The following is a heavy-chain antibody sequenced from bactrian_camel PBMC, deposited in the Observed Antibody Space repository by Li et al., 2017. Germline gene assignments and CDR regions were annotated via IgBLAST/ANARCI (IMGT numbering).Heavy chain of an antibody. V-gene: IGHV3S60*01. CDR2: ISLSGDTT. CDR3: VSDPQSFSGGLTC. J-gene: IGHJ4*01. Sequence: VQLVESGGGSVQPGGSLRLSCAASEATKCMAWFRQAQAPGEEREGISCISLSGDTTHYIDSVKGRFTISRDNAKNTLSLQMNSLKSEDTALYYCVSDPQSFSGGLTCWGQGTQVTVS. D-gene: IGHD3*01. CDR1: EATKC.